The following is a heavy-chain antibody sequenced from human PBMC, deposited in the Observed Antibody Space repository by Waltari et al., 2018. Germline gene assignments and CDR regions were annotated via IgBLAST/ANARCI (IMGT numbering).Heavy chain of an antibody. V-gene: IGHV3-73*01. CDR2: IRREPYNYAT. CDR3: SGGEVTGTDF. CDR1: GFSFSGSA. J-gene: IGHJ4*02. Sequence: EVQVVESGGGLVQPGGSLKRSCATSGFSFSGSAIHWARQTSGKGLEWVGRIRREPYNYATAYSASVKGRFTISRDDSKNTAFLQMNSLMTEDTAVYYCSGGEVTGTDFWGQGTLVTVSS. D-gene: IGHD6-19*01.